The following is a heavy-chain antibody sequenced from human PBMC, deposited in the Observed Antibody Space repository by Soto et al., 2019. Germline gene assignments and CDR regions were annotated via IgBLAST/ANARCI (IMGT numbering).Heavy chain of an antibody. J-gene: IGHJ4*02. CDR1: GGSIRSYY. D-gene: IGHD5-18*01. Sequence: SESLSLTCTVSGGSIRSYYWTWMRQPPGKGLEWLGYIFYSGSTFYNPSLKSRVTISIHTSKSQFSLQLTSVTAADTAVYYCARGAADTAMVDSWGQGTLVTVS. V-gene: IGHV4-59*01. CDR2: IFYSGST. CDR3: ARGAADTAMVDS.